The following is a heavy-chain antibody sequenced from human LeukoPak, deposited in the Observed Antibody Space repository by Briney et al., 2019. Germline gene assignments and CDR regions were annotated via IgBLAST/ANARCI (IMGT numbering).Heavy chain of an antibody. CDR1: GGSFSGYY. V-gene: IGHV4-34*01. J-gene: IGHJ4*02. Sequence: SETLSPTCAVYGGSFSGYYWSWIRQPPGKGLEWIGEINHSGSTNYNPSLKSRVTISVDTSKNQFSLKLSSVTAADTAVYYCARVLVGATTLRFDYWGQGTLVTVSS. CDR3: ARVLVGATTLRFDY. D-gene: IGHD1-26*01. CDR2: INHSGST.